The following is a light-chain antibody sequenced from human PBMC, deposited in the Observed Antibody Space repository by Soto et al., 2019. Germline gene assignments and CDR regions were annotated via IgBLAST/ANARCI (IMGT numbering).Light chain of an antibody. CDR1: STNIGSNT. V-gene: IGLV1-44*01. CDR3: GAWDDSLNGQ. Sequence: QSVLTQPPSASGTPGQRVTISCSGSSTNIGSNTVNWYQHLPGTAPKLLIYSSNQRPSGVSDRFPGYKSGTSASLATSGLQSEDEAAYYCGAWDDSLNGQFGGGTKLTVL. CDR2: SSN. J-gene: IGLJ2*01.